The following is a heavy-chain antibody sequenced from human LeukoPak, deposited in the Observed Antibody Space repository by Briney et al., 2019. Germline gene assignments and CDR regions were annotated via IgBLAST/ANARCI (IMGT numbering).Heavy chain of an antibody. CDR2: INPNSGGT. V-gene: IGHV1-2*02. D-gene: IGHD6-13*01. Sequence: GASVKVSCKASGYTFTGYYMHWVRQAPGQGLEWMGWINPNSGGTNYAQKFQGRVTMTRDTSISTAYMELSRLRSDDTAVYYCARDYSSSWYDAAYYFDHWGQGTLVTVSS. CDR1: GYTFTGYY. J-gene: IGHJ4*02. CDR3: ARDYSSSWYDAAYYFDH.